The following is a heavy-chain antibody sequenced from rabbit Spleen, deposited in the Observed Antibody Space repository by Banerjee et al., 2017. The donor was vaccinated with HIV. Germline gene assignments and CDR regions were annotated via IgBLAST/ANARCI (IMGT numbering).Heavy chain of an antibody. CDR3: AKANTYASGFDP. Sequence: QQQLEESGGGLVQPEGSLTLTCKASGFDLSSYYYMCWVRQAPGKGLELIACIYAWSGSTYYASWAKGRFTISSNTNQNTVTLQLNSLTAADTATYFCAKANTYASGFDPWGPGTLVTVS. D-gene: IGHD6-1*01. V-gene: IGHV1S43*01. J-gene: IGHJ2*01. CDR2: IYAWSGST. CDR1: GFDLSSYYY.